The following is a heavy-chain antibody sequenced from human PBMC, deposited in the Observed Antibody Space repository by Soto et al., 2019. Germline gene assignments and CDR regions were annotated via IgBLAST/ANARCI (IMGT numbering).Heavy chain of an antibody. J-gene: IGHJ4*02. CDR2: ISSSSSYI. CDR1: GFTFSSYS. V-gene: IGHV3-21*01. CDR3: ARATAY. Sequence: EVQLVESGGGLVKPGGSLRLSCAASGFTFSSYSMNWVRQAPGKGLEWVSSISSSSSYIDYADSVKVRFTISRDNAKNSLYLQMTSLRAEDTAVYYCARATAYWCQGTLVIVSS.